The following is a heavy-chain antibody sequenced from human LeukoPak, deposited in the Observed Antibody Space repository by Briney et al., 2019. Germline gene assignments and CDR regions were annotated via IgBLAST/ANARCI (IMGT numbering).Heavy chain of an antibody. CDR2: MNPNSGNT. V-gene: IGHV1-8*02. CDR3: ARAGGYCGRISCPYYFDY. J-gene: IGHJ4*02. CDR1: GYTFTNYG. D-gene: IGHD2-15*01. Sequence: GASVKVSCKASGYTFTNYGINWVRQAPGQGLEWMGWMNPNSGNTGYAQKFQGRVTMTRNTSISTAYMELSSLRSEDTAVYYCARAGGYCGRISCPYYFDYWGQGSLVAVSS.